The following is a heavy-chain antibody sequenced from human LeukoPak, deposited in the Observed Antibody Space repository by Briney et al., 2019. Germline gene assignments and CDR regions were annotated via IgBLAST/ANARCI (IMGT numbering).Heavy chain of an antibody. D-gene: IGHD7-27*01. CDR3: VRGGVWGLSSNWLES. CDR1: GFTFSSHD. CDR2: FIPAGDR. Sequence: GRSLRLACAASGFTFSSHDMHWVRQAAGKGLEWVSGFIPAGDRYYAESVKGRFTISRENAKSSLYLQMNSLRVGDTAVYYCVRGGVWGLSSNWLESWGQGILVTVSS. V-gene: IGHV3-13*04. J-gene: IGHJ5*01.